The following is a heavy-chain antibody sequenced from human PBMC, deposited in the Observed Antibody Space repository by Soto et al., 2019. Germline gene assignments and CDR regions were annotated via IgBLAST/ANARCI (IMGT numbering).Heavy chain of an antibody. V-gene: IGHV4-30-4*01. Sequence: QVQLQESGPGLVRPSQTLSLTCTVSGGSISSDHYHWTWIRQTPGKGLEWIGYIHYSGSVYYNPSLQSRVTLSVDTSNNLFSLKLSSVTAADTAVYFCVREDDGGDRDYYGLDVWGQGTTVTVSS. J-gene: IGHJ6*02. D-gene: IGHD4-17*01. CDR2: IHYSGSV. CDR1: GGSISSDHYH. CDR3: VREDDGGDRDYYGLDV.